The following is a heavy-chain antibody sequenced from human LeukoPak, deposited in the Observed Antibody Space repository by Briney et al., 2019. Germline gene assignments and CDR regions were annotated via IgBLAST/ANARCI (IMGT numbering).Heavy chain of an antibody. V-gene: IGHV1-2*02. D-gene: IGHD1-26*01. J-gene: IGHJ4*02. CDR3: ARGRYRYSYDY. CDR2: IRPTDGAT. Sequence: VASVKVSCKASGYIFTDHFFHWLRQAPGQGLEWMGWIRPTDGATKVAQKFQGRVTLTRDTSISTVYMEMSGLRFDDTAMYYCARGRYRYSYDYWGQGTLVTVSS. CDR1: GYIFTDHF.